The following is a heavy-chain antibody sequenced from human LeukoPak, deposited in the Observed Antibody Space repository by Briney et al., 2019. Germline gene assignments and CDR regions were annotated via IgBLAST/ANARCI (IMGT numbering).Heavy chain of an antibody. J-gene: IGHJ4*02. CDR3: ARMQTPGYFDY. CDR1: GGSISSGGYY. CDR2: INHSGST. V-gene: IGHV4-31*03. Sequence: SETLSLTCTVSGGSISSGGYYWSWIRQHPGKGLEWIGEINHSGSTNYNPSLKSRVTISVDTSKNQFSLKLSSVTAADTAVYYCARMQTPGYFDYWGQGTLVTVSS.